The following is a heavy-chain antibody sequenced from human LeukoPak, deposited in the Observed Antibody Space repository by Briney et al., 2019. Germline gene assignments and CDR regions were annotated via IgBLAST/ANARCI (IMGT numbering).Heavy chain of an antibody. J-gene: IGHJ4*02. Sequence: ASVKVFCKASGYTFTSYGISWVRQAPGQGLEWMGWISAYNGNTNYAQKLQGRVTMTTDTSTSTAYMELRSLRSDDTVVYYCARALRGTYCSSTSCYESEFDYWGQGTLVTVSS. CDR1: GYTFTSYG. D-gene: IGHD2-2*01. CDR3: ARALRGTYCSSTSCYESEFDY. V-gene: IGHV1-18*01. CDR2: ISAYNGNT.